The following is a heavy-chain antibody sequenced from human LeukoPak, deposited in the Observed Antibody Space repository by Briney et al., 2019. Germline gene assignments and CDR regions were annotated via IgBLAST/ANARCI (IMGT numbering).Heavy chain of an antibody. V-gene: IGHV4-61*02. CDR1: GGSISSDSYY. CDR2: IYTSGST. CDR3: ARTPIYYYDNSGYYN. Sequence: SETLSLTCTVSGGSISSDSYYWSWIRQPAGKGLEWIGRIYTSGSTDYNPSLKSRITISVDTSKNQFSLKLSSVTAADTAVYYCARTPIYYYDNSGYYNWGQGTLVTVSS. D-gene: IGHD3-22*01. J-gene: IGHJ4*02.